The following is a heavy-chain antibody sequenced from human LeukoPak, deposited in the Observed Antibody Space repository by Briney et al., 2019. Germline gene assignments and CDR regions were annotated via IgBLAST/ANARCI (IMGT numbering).Heavy chain of an antibody. CDR1: GYTFTGYY. J-gene: IGHJ5*02. V-gene: IGHV1-2*02. CDR3: ATGSSGSYLNWFDP. Sequence: ASVKVSCKASGYTFTGYYMHWVRQAPGQGLEWMGWINPNSGGANYAQKFQGRVTMTRDTSISTAYMELSRLRSDDTAVYYCATGSSGSYLNWFDPWGQGTLVTVSS. CDR2: INPNSGGA. D-gene: IGHD1-26*01.